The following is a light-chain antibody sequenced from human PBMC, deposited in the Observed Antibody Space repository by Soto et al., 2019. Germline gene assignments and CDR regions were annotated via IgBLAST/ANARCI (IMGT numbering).Light chain of an antibody. CDR2: RNN. J-gene: IGLJ2*01. CDR3: AAWDDSLSGVV. Sequence: QSVLTQPPSASGTPGQRVTISCSGSSSNIGINYVYWYQQLPGTAPKLLIYRNNQRPSGVPDRFSASKSGTSASLAISGLRSEDEADYYCAAWDDSLSGVVFGGGTKLTVL. CDR1: SSNIGINY. V-gene: IGLV1-47*01.